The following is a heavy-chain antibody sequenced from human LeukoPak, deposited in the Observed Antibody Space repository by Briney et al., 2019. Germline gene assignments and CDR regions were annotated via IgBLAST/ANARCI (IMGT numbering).Heavy chain of an antibody. J-gene: IGHJ4*02. Sequence: GGSLRLSCAASGFTFSSYGMSWVRQAPGRGLGWVSAISGSGGSTYYADSVKGWFTISRDNSKNTLYLQMNSLRAEDTAVYYCAKSGLSRFDYWGQGTLVTVSS. V-gene: IGHV3-23*01. CDR1: GFTFSSYG. CDR3: AKSGLSRFDY. D-gene: IGHD4/OR15-4a*01. CDR2: ISGSGGST.